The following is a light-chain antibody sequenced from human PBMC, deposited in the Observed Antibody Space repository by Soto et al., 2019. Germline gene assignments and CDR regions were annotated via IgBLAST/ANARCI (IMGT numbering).Light chain of an antibody. CDR3: QQYNNWPRT. Sequence: EIVLTQSPGTLSLSPGERATLSCRASQSVGSSYLAWYQQRPGQAPRLLIYGASNRATGIPDRFSGSGSGTEFTLTISSLQSEDFAVYYCQQYNNWPRTFGQGTKVDIK. J-gene: IGKJ1*01. CDR2: GAS. V-gene: IGKV3D-15*01. CDR1: QSVGSSY.